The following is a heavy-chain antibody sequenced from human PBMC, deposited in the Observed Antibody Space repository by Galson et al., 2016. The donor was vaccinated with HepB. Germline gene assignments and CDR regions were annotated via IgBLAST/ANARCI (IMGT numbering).Heavy chain of an antibody. Sequence: TLSLTCTVSGGSISSGGYYWTWIRQHPGKGLEWIGYIYSSGSAYYNSSLKSRVILSVDTSKNQFSLMLGSVTAPDTAIYYRARGSNCSGGRCFWFDPWGQGTLVTASS. J-gene: IGHJ5*02. V-gene: IGHV4-31*03. CDR1: GGSISSGGYY. CDR3: ARGSNCSGGRCFWFDP. CDR2: IYSSGSA. D-gene: IGHD2-15*01.